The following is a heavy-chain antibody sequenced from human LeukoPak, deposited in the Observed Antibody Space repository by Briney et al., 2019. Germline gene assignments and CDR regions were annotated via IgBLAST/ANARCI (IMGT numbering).Heavy chain of an antibody. CDR3: ARDGSGLAVRGWFDF. D-gene: IGHD3-10*01. V-gene: IGHV3-33*08. Sequence: GGSLRLSCAASGFTINKYGVHWVRQAPGKGLEWVAVIWYDGRNEYYADSVKGRLAISRDNDKNTVNLQMNSLRAEDTAVYYCARDGSGLAVRGWFDFWGQGTLVTVSS. J-gene: IGHJ5*01. CDR2: IWYDGRNE. CDR1: GFTINKYG.